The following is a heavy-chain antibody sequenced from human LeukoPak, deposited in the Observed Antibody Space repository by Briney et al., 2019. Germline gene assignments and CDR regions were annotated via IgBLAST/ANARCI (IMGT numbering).Heavy chain of an antibody. D-gene: IGHD5-12*01. CDR1: GFTFSSYG. Sequence: PGGSLRLSCAASGFTFSSYGMHWVRQAPGKGLEWVAFIRYDGSNKYYADSVKGRFTISRDNSKNTLYLQMNSLRAEDTAVYYCATDYRGATIPGYWGQGTLVTVSS. CDR2: IRYDGSNK. CDR3: ATDYRGATIPGY. V-gene: IGHV3-30*02. J-gene: IGHJ4*02.